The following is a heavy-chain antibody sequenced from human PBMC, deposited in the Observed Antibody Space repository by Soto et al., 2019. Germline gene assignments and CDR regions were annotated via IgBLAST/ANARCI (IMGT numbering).Heavy chain of an antibody. CDR2: TYYRSKWYN. V-gene: IGHV6-1*01. J-gene: IGHJ4*02. Sequence: PSQTLSLTCAISGDSVSSNSAAWNWIRQSPSRGLEWLGRTYYRSKWYNDYAVSVKSRITINPDTSKNQFSLQLNSVTPEDTAVYYCARGSTPLYMVRGVNNFDYWGQGTLVTVS. CDR1: GDSVSSNSAA. D-gene: IGHD3-10*01. CDR3: ARGSTPLYMVRGVNNFDY.